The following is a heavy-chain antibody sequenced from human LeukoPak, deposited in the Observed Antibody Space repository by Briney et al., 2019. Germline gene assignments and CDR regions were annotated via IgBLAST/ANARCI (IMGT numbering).Heavy chain of an antibody. Sequence: SETLSLTCTVSGGSISSYYWSWIRQPAGKGLEWIGYIYYSGSTYYNPSLKSRVTISVDTSKNQFSLKLSSVTAADTAVYYCARGPGYCSGGSCPRGAFDIWGQGTMVTVSS. J-gene: IGHJ3*02. V-gene: IGHV4-59*06. CDR2: IYYSGST. CDR3: ARGPGYCSGGSCPRGAFDI. CDR1: GGSISSYY. D-gene: IGHD2-15*01.